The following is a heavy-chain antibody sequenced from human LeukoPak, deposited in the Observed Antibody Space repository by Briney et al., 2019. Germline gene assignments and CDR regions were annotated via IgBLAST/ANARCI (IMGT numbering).Heavy chain of an antibody. D-gene: IGHD3-9*01. J-gene: IGHJ3*02. CDR2: INPSGGST. V-gene: IGHV1-46*01. CDR1: GYTFTSYY. Sequence: ASVKVSCKASGYTFTSYYMHWVRQAPGQGLEWMGIINPSGGSTSYAQKFQGRVTVTRDTSTSTVYMELSSLRSEDTAVYYCARDGPELRYFDWLFSGNAFDIWGQGTMVTVSS. CDR3: ARDGPELRYFDWLFSGNAFDI.